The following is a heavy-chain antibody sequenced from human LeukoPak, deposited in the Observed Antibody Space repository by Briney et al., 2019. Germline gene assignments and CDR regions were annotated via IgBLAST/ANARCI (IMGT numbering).Heavy chain of an antibody. Sequence: ASVKVSCKASGYTFTSYGISWVRQAPGQGLEWMGWISAYNGNTNYAQKLQGRVTMTTDTSTSTAYMELRSLRSDDTAVYYCARDGERYCSGGSCYFWFDPWAREPWSPSPQ. J-gene: IGHJ5*02. D-gene: IGHD2-15*01. V-gene: IGHV1-18*01. CDR3: ARDGERYCSGGSCYFWFDP. CDR2: ISAYNGNT. CDR1: GYTFTSYG.